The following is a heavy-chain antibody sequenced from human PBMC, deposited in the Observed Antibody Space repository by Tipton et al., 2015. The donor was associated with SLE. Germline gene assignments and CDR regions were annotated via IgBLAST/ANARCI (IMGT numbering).Heavy chain of an antibody. CDR1: GGSISSSSYY. J-gene: IGHJ6*02. V-gene: IGHV4-39*07. Sequence: TLSLTCPVSGGSISSSSYYWGWIRQPPGEGLEWFGSIYYSGSTYYNPSLKSRVTISVDTSKNQFSLKLSSVTAADTAVYYCARHGEVGAKGMDVWGQGTTVTVSS. CDR3: ARHGEVGAKGMDV. D-gene: IGHD1-26*01. CDR2: IYYSGST.